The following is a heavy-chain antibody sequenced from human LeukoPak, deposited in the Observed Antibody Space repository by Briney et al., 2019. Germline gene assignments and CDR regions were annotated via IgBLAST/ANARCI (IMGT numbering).Heavy chain of an antibody. CDR3: ARRRAVAGVNWFDP. D-gene: IGHD6-19*01. CDR1: GYTFISYG. CDR2: ISSHNGYT. V-gene: IGHV1-18*01. J-gene: IGHJ5*02. Sequence: ASVKVSCKASGYTFISYGISWVRQAPGQGLEWMGWISSHNGYTKYAQKFLGRVTMTTDTSMSTAYMELGSLRSDDTAVYYCARRRAVAGVNWFDPWGQGTLVTVSS.